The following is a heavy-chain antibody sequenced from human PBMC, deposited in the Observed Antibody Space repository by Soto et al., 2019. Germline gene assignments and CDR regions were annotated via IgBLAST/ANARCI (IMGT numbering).Heavy chain of an antibody. CDR2: ISYDGSNK. J-gene: IGHJ4*02. V-gene: IGHV3-30-3*01. D-gene: IGHD6-19*01. CDR1: GFTFSSYA. CDR3: VRPPPEQWLLLGY. Sequence: PGGSLRLSCAASGFTFSSYAMHWVRQAPGKGLEWVAVISYDGSNKYYADSVKGRFTISRDNSKNTLYLQMNSLRAEDTALYYCVRPPPEQWLLLGYWGQGTLVTVSS.